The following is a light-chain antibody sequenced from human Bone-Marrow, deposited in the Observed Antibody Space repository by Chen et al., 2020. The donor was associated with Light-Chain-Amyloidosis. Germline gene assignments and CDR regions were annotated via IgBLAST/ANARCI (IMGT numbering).Light chain of an antibody. Sequence: SYVLTQPSSVSVAPGQTATIACGGNNIGSTSVHWYQQTPGQAPLLVVYDDSDRPSGITERLSGSNSGNTATLTISRVEAGDEADYYCQVWDRNSDRPVFGGGTKLTVL. CDR3: QVWDRNSDRPV. J-gene: IGLJ3*02. CDR1: NIGSTS. CDR2: DDS. V-gene: IGLV3-21*02.